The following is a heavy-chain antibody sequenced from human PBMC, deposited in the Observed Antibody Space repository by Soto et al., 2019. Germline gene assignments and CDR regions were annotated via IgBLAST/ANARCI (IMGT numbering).Heavy chain of an antibody. CDR2: FYASGTT. Sequence: QVHLQESGPGLVKPSETLSLTCTVSGASINSYSWSWIRQPAGKGLEWVGQFYASGTTKYNPALKSRVTMSLDTSKNQFSLRLNSVTAVDTAVYFCARSFYLDAFDIWGQGTMVTVS. CDR3: ARSFYLDAFDI. J-gene: IGHJ3*02. V-gene: IGHV4-4*07. D-gene: IGHD3-16*02. CDR1: GASINSYS.